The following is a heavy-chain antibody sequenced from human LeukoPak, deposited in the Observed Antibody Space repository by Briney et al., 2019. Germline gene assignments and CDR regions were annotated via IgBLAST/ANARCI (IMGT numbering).Heavy chain of an antibody. J-gene: IGHJ4*02. CDR3: ARYLVTTGHFDY. CDR1: GYRFTNYW. D-gene: IGHD4-17*01. Sequence: GESLKISCQASGYRFTNYWIGWVRQMPGKGLEWMGIIYPTDSDTRYSPSFQGQVTISADKSINTAYLQWSSLKASDTAMYYCARYLVTTGHFDYWGQGTLVTVSS. CDR2: IYPTDSDT. V-gene: IGHV5-51*01.